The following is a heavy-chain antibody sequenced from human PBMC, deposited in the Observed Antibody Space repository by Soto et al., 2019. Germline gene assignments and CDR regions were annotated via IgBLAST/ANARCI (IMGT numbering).Heavy chain of an antibody. CDR2: IRSKTYGGTT. CDR3: TRDGDYYTSGSSGYFDY. V-gene: IGHV3-49*04. J-gene: IGHJ4*02. D-gene: IGHD3-10*01. Sequence: GGSLRLSCTASGFTFGDYAMTWVRQAPGKGLEWVGFIRSKTYGGTTEYAASVKGRFTISRDDSKSIAYLQMNSLKSDDTAVYYCTRDGDYYTSGSSGYFDYWGQGTLVTVSS. CDR1: GFTFGDYA.